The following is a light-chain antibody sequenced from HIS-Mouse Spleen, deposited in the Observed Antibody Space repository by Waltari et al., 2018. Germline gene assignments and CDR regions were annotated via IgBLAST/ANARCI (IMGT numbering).Light chain of an antibody. CDR1: ALPKQS. CDR2: EDS. J-gene: IGLJ2*01. CDR3: YSTDSSGNHRV. V-gene: IGLV3-10*01. Sequence: SYELTQPPSVSVSPGQTARITCPGDALPKQSAYWDQQKSGQAPVLVIYEDSKRPSGIPERFSGSSSGTMATLTISGAQVEDEADYYCYSTDSSGNHRVFGGGTKLTVL.